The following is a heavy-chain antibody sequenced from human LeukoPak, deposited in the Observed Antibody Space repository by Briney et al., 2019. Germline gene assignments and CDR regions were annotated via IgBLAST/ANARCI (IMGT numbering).Heavy chain of an antibody. Sequence: PGGSLRLSCAASGFTFSSYGMHWVRQAPGKGLEWVAVIWYDGSNKYYADSVKGRFTISRDNSKNTLYLQMNSLRAEDTAVYYCARYHCSSTSCYYYYGMDVWGQGTTVTVSS. V-gene: IGHV3-33*01. CDR1: GFTFSSYG. D-gene: IGHD2-2*01. CDR3: ARYHCSSTSCYYYYGMDV. CDR2: IWYDGSNK. J-gene: IGHJ6*02.